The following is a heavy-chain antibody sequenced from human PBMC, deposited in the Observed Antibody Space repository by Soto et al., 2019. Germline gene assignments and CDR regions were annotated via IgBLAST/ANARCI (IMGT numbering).Heavy chain of an antibody. CDR2: ITTYNGDT. V-gene: IGHV1-18*04. D-gene: IGHD5-12*01. CDR1: GYSFTGYG. J-gene: IGHJ3*01. CDR3: ARGRGYSLIPVVDDAVDV. Sequence: QVQLVQSGGEVKKPGASVKVSCKASGYSFTGYGINWVRQAPGQGPEWLGRITTYNGDTNYAQNFQGRLTMTTDTSTGTNYMELRSLRSEDTAVYYCARGRGYSLIPVVDDAVDVWGQGTLVTVSS.